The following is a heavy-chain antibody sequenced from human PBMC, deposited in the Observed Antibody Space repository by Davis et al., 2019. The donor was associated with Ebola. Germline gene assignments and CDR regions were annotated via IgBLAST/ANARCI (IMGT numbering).Heavy chain of an antibody. CDR2: VIDSGIT. V-gene: IGHV4-34*01. J-gene: IGHJ4*02. Sequence: GSLRLSCTVSGGPISSYYWSWVRQSPGKGLEWIGEVIDSGITNYNPSLKSRVSVSVDRSKNQFSLKLSSVTAADTAVYYCARGVSDDPTYFDYWGQGTLVTVSS. D-gene: IGHD1-1*01. CDR3: ARGVSDDPTYFDY. CDR1: GGPISSYY.